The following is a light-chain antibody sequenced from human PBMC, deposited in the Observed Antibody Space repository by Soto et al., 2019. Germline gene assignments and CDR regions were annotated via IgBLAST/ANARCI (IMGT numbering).Light chain of an antibody. CDR1: QGISSA. CDR3: QQFNSYPLSIT. J-gene: IGKJ5*01. CDR2: DAS. Sequence: AIQLTQSQSSLSASVGDRVTITCRASQGISSALAWYQQKPGKAPKLLIYDASSLESGVPSRFSGSGSGTDFTLTISSLQPEDFATYYCQQFNSYPLSITFGQGTRLEIK. V-gene: IGKV1-13*02.